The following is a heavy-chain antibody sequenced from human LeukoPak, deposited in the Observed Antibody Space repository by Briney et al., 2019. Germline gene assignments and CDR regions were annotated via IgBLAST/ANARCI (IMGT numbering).Heavy chain of an antibody. CDR2: ISGYNGNT. D-gene: IGHD2-2*01. CDR3: ASGTSIAFSTSIGLSA. V-gene: IGHV1-18*01. CDR1: GYTFTTYN. Sequence: GASVKVSCKASGYTFTTYNINWVRQAPGQGLEWMGWISGYNGNTNYAQKLQGRVTMTTDTSTSTAYMELRSLKSDDTAVYYCASGTSIAFSTSIGLSAWGQGTLVTVSS. J-gene: IGHJ5*02.